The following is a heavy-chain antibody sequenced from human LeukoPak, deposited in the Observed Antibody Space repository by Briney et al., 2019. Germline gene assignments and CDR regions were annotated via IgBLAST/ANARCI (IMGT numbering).Heavy chain of an antibody. Sequence: SETLSLTCAVYGGSFSGYYWSWIRQPPGKGLEWTGEINHSGSTNCNPSLKSRVTISVDTSKNQFSLKLSSVTAADTAVYYCARARCSSTSCYRRYYFDYWGQGTLVTVSS. CDR1: GGSFSGYY. CDR3: ARARCSSTSCYRRYYFDY. D-gene: IGHD2-2*01. J-gene: IGHJ4*02. CDR2: INHSGST. V-gene: IGHV4-34*01.